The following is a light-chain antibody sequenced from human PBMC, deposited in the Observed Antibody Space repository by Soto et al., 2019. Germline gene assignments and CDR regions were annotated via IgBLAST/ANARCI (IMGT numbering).Light chain of an antibody. V-gene: IGKV1-6*01. J-gene: IGKJ3*01. CDR3: QHYHDYPLT. Sequence: QLEQSPAALSASVGDRVTLTCRASQSVNTWLGWYQQKPGKAPVLLIYAASSLQSGVPSRFSGSGSGTEFTLTITSLQPEDFAIYYCQHYHDYPLTFGHGTKVDIK. CDR1: QSVNTW. CDR2: AAS.